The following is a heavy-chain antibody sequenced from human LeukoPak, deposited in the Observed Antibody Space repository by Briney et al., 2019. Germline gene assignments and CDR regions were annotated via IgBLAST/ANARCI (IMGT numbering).Heavy chain of an antibody. V-gene: IGHV4-31*03. CDR1: GDSISSGGYY. CDR3: ARVKVGLTRFLEPYYFDY. CDR2: IYYSGST. J-gene: IGHJ4*02. D-gene: IGHD3-3*01. Sequence: SETLSLTCTVSGDSISSGGYYWSWIRQHPGKGLEWIGYIYYSGSTYYNPSLKSRVTISVDTSKNQFSLKLSSVTAADTAVYYCARVKVGLTRFLEPYYFDYWGQGTLVTVSS.